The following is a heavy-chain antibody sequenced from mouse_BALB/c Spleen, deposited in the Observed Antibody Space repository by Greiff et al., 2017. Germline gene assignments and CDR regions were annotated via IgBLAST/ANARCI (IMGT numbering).Heavy chain of an antibody. D-gene: IGHD2-10*02. Sequence: QVQLQQPGAELVKPGASVKLSCKASGYTFTSYWMHWVKQRPGQGLEWIGEINPSNGRTNYNEKFKSKATLTVDKSSSTAYMQLSSLTSEDSAVYYCASQYGLAWFAYWGQGTLVTVSA. CDR3: ASQYGLAWFAY. CDR2: INPSNGRT. V-gene: IGHV1S81*02. CDR1: GYTFTSYW. J-gene: IGHJ3*01.